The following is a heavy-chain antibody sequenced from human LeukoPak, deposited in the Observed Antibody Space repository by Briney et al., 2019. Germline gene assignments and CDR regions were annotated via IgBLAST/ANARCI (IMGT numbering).Heavy chain of an antibody. V-gene: IGHV3-23*01. D-gene: IGHD2-2*01. Sequence: QAGGSLRLSCAASGFTFSSYAMSWVRQAPGKGLEWVSAISGSGGSTYYADSVKGRFTISRDNSKNTLYLQMNSLRAKDTAVYYCAKDPGKIVVVPGGNWFDPWGQGTLVTVSS. CDR3: AKDPGKIVVVPGGNWFDP. CDR1: GFTFSSYA. CDR2: ISGSGGST. J-gene: IGHJ5*02.